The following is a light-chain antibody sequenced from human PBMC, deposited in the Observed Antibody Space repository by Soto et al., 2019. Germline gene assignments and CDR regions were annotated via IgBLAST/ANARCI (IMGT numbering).Light chain of an antibody. CDR3: QQVNSYPLT. J-gene: IGKJ4*01. CDR1: QGISSY. Sequence: DIQLTQSPSFLSASVGDRVTITCRASQGISSYLAWYQQKPGKAPKLLIYAASTLQSGVPSRFSGSGSGTEFTLTISSLQPEDFETHYCQQVNSYPLTFGGGTKLEIK. CDR2: AAS. V-gene: IGKV1-9*01.